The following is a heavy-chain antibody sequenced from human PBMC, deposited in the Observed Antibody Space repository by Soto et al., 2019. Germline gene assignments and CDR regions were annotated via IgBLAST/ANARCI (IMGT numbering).Heavy chain of an antibody. Sequence: QVQLVESGGGVVQPGRSLRLSCAASGFTFSSYAMHWVRQAPGKGLEWVEVISYDGSNKYYADSVKGRFTISRDNSKNTLSLQMNSLRAEDTSVYYCARPLWRNDYNWGYFDLWCRGTLVTVSS. V-gene: IGHV3-30-3*01. CDR1: GFTFSSYA. CDR3: ARPLWRNDYNWGYFDL. CDR2: ISYDGSNK. J-gene: IGHJ2*01. D-gene: IGHD4-4*01.